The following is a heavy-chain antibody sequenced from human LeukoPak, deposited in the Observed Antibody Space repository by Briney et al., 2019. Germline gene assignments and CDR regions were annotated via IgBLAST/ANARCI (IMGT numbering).Heavy chain of an antibody. Sequence: GASVNVSCKASVYTFTSYYMHWVRQAPGQGLEGMGWINTHSGGTNYAQKFQGRVTMTRDTSISTAYMEVIRLTSDDTAIYFCAREISMAGTLIDYWGQGTLVTVSS. D-gene: IGHD6-19*01. J-gene: IGHJ4*02. CDR3: AREISMAGTLIDY. CDR1: VYTFTSYY. V-gene: IGHV1-2*02. CDR2: INTHSGGT.